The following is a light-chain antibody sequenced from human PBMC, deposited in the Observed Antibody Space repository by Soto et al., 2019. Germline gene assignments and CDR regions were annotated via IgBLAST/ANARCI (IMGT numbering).Light chain of an antibody. CDR3: QQYNSYPWT. J-gene: IGKJ1*01. CDR2: KAT. CDR1: QSISSW. V-gene: IGKV1-5*03. Sequence: DIQMTQPPSTLSASVVDRVPITCRASQSISSWWAWYQQKPGKAPKLLIYKATSLESGVPSRFSGSGSWTEFTLTISSLQPDDFETYYCQQYNSYPWTVSKGTKVEIK.